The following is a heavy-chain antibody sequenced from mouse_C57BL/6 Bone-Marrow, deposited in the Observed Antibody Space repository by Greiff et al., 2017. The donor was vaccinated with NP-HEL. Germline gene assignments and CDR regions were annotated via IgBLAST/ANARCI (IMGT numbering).Heavy chain of an antibody. J-gene: IGHJ4*01. CDR1: GYTFTDYY. Sequence: VQLQQSGPELVKPGASVKISCKASGYTFTDYYMNWVKQSHGKSLEWIGDINPNNGGTSYNQKFKGKATLTVDKSSSTAYMELRSLTSEDSAVYYCASNSYDYAMDYWGQGTSVTVSS. CDR3: ASNSYDYAMDY. D-gene: IGHD3-3*01. V-gene: IGHV1-26*01. CDR2: INPNNGGT.